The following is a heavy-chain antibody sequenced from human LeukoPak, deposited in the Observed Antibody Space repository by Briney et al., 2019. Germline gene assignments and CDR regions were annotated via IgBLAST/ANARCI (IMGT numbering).Heavy chain of an antibody. CDR3: ARCTTGKTFGSLREIKKSREIDY. CDR1: GFTFGSYS. J-gene: IGHJ4*02. D-gene: IGHD1-1*01. V-gene: IGHV3-21*01. Sequence: GGSLRLSCAASGFTFGSYSMNWVRQAPGKGLEWVSSISSSSSYIHYADSVRGRFTISRDNAKNSLFLQMNSLRGEDTAVYYCARCTTGKTFGSLREIKKSREIDYWGQGTLVTVSS. CDR2: ISSSSSYI.